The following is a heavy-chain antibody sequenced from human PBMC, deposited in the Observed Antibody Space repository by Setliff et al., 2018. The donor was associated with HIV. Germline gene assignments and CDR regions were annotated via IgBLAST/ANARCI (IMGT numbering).Heavy chain of an antibody. V-gene: IGHV3-11*04. CDR2: ISRDGNTI. Sequence: PGGSLRLSCAASGFTFSDYYMSWLRQAPGKGLEWVSYISRDGNTIYYADSVKGRFTISRDNAKNSLYLQMNSLRAEDTAVYYCARDEDEDYGSTSFDYWGQGSLVTVSS. CDR1: GFTFSDYY. D-gene: IGHD4-17*01. J-gene: IGHJ4*02. CDR3: ARDEDEDYGSTSFDY.